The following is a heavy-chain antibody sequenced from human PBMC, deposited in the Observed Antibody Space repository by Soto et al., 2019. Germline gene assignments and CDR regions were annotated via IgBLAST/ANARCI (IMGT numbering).Heavy chain of an antibody. CDR2: IYYSGST. CDR3: ARHEVTMTYYFDY. D-gene: IGHD3-22*01. V-gene: IGHV4-59*08. J-gene: IGHJ4*02. CDR1: GGSISSYY. Sequence: QVQLQESGPGLVKPSETLSLTCTVSGGSISSYYWRWIRQPPGKGLEWIGYIYYSGSTNYNPSLKSRVTISVDTSKNQFSLKLSSVTAADTAVYYCARHEVTMTYYFDYWGQGTLVTVSS.